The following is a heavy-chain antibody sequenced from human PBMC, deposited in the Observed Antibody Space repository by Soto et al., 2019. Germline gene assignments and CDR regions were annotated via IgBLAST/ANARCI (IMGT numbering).Heavy chain of an antibody. J-gene: IGHJ6*02. CDR2: IYYSGST. V-gene: IGHV4-61*01. CDR3: AREGLWPHGYYGMDV. CDR1: VGSVSIGSYY. Sequence: SETLSLTCTVSVGSVSIGSYYWSWIRQPPGKGLEWIGYIYYSGSTNYNPSLKSRVTISVDTSKNQFSLKLSSVTAADTAVYYCAREGLWPHGYYGMDVWGQGTTVTVSS. D-gene: IGHD3-16*01.